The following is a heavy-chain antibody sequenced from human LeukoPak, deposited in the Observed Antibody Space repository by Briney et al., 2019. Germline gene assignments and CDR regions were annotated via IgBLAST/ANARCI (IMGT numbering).Heavy chain of an antibody. CDR2: ISAYNGNT. J-gene: IGHJ3*02. V-gene: IGHV1-18*01. Sequence: AASVKVSCKASGYTFTSYGISWVRQAPGQGLEWMGWISAYNGNTNYAQKLQGRVTMTTDTSTSTAYMELRSLRSDDTAVYYCARDIVVVVADDAFDIWGQGTMVTVSS. CDR1: GYTFTSYG. CDR3: ARDIVVVVADDAFDI. D-gene: IGHD2-15*01.